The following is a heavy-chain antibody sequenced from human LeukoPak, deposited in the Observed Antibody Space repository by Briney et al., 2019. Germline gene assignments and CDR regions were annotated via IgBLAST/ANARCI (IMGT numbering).Heavy chain of an antibody. CDR1: GGSISSSSYY. J-gene: IGHJ3*02. D-gene: IGHD3-22*01. CDR2: IYYSGST. CDR3: ARHPSSYYYDSSDRRGRDAFDI. V-gene: IGHV4-39*01. Sequence: SETLSLTCTVYGGSISSSSYYWGWIRQPPGKGLEWIGSIYYSGSTYYNPSLKSRVTISVDTSKNQFSLKLSSVTAADTAVYYCARHPSSYYYDSSDRRGRDAFDIWGQGTMVTVSS.